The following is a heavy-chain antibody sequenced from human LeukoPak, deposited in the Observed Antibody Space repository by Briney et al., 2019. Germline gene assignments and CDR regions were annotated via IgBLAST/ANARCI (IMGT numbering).Heavy chain of an antibody. Sequence: KPSETLSLTCAASGYSISNGYYWVWIRQPPGKGLEWVGSLYHSDTVYYNTALESRVSMSVDTSKNQFTLKLSFVTAADTAVYYCARQHDSYYYYYIDVWGSGTTVTVSS. J-gene: IGHJ6*03. CDR3: ARQHDSYYYYYIDV. CDR2: LYHSDTV. CDR1: GYSISNGYY. V-gene: IGHV4-38-2*01.